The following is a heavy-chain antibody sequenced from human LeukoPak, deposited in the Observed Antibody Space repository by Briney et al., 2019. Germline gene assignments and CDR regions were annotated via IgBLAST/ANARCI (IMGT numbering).Heavy chain of an antibody. V-gene: IGHV3-23*01. CDR1: GFTFSSCV. J-gene: IGHJ4*02. D-gene: IGHD2-2*01. CDR3: VKRDCSATHCYGFDS. Sequence: GGSLLLPCATSGFTFSSCVMAWVRQAPGKGLEWVSSISGSGNSPYYADSVKGRFTISRDNSMNTLSLQMNSLRADDTAIYYCVKRDCSATHCYGFDSWGQGTLVTVSS. CDR2: ISGSGNSP.